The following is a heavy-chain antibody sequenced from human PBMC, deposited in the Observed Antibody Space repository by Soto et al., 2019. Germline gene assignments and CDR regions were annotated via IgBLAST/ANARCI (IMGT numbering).Heavy chain of an antibody. D-gene: IGHD2-15*01. Sequence: QVQLVQSGAEVKKPGASVKVSCKASGYTFTSFGISWVRQAPGQGLEWMGWISAYNGNTNYAENLQGRVTMTTDPSTSTAYMELMSLRSDDTAVYYCARDHRGGTDAFDIWGPGTMVTVSS. V-gene: IGHV1-18*01. CDR2: ISAYNGNT. CDR3: ARDHRGGTDAFDI. J-gene: IGHJ3*02. CDR1: GYTFTSFG.